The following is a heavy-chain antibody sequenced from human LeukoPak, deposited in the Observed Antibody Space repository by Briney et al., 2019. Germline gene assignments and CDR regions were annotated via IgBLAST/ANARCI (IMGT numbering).Heavy chain of an antibody. CDR3: ARDAAIYDSSSFYYLW. V-gene: IGHV1-69*13. CDR1: GGTFSSYA. D-gene: IGHD3-22*01. Sequence: SVKVSCKASGGTFSSYAISWVRQAPGQGLEWMGRIIPIFGTANYAQKFQGRVTITADESTSTAYMELRSLRSEDAAVYYCARDAAIYDSSSFYYLWWGQGTLVTVSS. CDR2: IIPIFGTA. J-gene: IGHJ4*02.